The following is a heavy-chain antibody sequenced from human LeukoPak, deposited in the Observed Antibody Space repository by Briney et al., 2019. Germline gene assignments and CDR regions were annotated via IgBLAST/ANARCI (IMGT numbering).Heavy chain of an antibody. CDR1: GXTFSSYE. CDR3: ARDLDHYYGSGGGY. J-gene: IGHJ4*02. Sequence: QAGGSLRLSCAASGXTFSSYEMNWVRQAPGKGLEWVSYITADGTNTYDADSVRGRFTISRDNAKNTLYLQVNSLRAEDTAIYYCARDLDHYYGSGGGYWGQGTLVTVSS. CDR2: ITADGTNT. V-gene: IGHV3-48*03. D-gene: IGHD3-10*01.